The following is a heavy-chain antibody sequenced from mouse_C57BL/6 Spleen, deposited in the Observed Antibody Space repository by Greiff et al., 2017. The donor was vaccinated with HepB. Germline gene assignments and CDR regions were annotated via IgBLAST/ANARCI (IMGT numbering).Heavy chain of an antibody. J-gene: IGHJ1*03. CDR3: ARKGDYYGSSYWYFDV. V-gene: IGHV5-15*04. Sequence: EVKLVESGGGLVQPGGSLKLSCAASGFTFSDYGMAWVRQAPRKGPEWVAFISNLAYSIYYADTVTGRFTISRENAKNPLYLEMSSLRSEDTAMYYGARKGDYYGSSYWYFDVWGTGTTVTVSS. CDR2: ISNLAYSI. D-gene: IGHD1-1*01. CDR1: GFTFSDYG.